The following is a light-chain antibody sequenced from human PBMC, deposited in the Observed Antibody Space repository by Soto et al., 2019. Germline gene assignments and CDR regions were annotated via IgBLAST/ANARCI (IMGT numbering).Light chain of an antibody. Sequence: QSVLTQPPSVSAAPGQTVTISCSGSSSNIGKSHVSWYQHLPGTAPTLLIYDNHKRPSGIPDRLYGSKSGTAATLDITGLQTGDEADYYCATWDDSLSAAVFGPGTKVTVL. J-gene: IGLJ1*01. CDR1: SSNIGKSH. V-gene: IGLV1-51*01. CDR2: DNH. CDR3: ATWDDSLSAAV.